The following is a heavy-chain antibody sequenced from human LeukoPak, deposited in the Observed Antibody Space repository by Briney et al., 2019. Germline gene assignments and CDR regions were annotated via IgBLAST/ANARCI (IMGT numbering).Heavy chain of an antibody. CDR2: IYTSGST. CDR3: ARDHDPYYYDSSGYALDI. D-gene: IGHD3-22*01. J-gene: IGHJ3*02. CDR1: GGSISSGSYY. V-gene: IGHV4-61*02. Sequence: SQTLSLTCTVSGGSISSGSYYWSWIRQPAGKGLEWIGRIYTSGSTNYNPSLKSRVTISVATSKNQFSLKLSSVTAADTAVYYCARDHDPYYYDSSGYALDIWGQGTMVTVSS.